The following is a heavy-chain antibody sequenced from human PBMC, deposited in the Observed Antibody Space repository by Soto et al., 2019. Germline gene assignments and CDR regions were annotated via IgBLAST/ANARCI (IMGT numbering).Heavy chain of an antibody. D-gene: IGHD3-22*01. J-gene: IGHJ4*02. Sequence: GGSLRLSCAASGFTFSSYSMNWVRQAPGKGLEWVSSISSSSSYIYYADSVKGRITISRDNAKNSLYLQMNSLRAEDTAVYYCARDLSYYDSSGYPEIDYWGQGTLVTVSS. CDR2: ISSSSSYI. V-gene: IGHV3-21*01. CDR3: ARDLSYYDSSGYPEIDY. CDR1: GFTFSSYS.